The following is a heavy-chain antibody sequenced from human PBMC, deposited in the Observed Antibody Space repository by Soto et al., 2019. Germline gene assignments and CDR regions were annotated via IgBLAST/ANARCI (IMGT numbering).Heavy chain of an antibody. V-gene: IGHV1-18*01. Sequence: QVPLVQSGAEVKKPGASVKVSCKASGYTFTSYFISWVRQAPGQGLEWRGWISAYNGNTNYVQKRQARVTITTDTPTTTAYMELRTLRSDDTAVYYCARDLPPSDYWGQGTLVTVSS. CDR1: GYTFTSYF. CDR3: ARDLPPSDY. CDR2: ISAYNGNT. J-gene: IGHJ4*02.